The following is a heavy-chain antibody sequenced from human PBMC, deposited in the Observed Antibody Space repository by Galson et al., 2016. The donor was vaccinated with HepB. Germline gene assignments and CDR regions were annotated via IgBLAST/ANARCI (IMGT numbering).Heavy chain of an antibody. V-gene: IGHV3-30*18. Sequence: SLRLSCAGSGFTFRRFGMHWVRQAPGKGLEWVAVISYDGVSKFYADSVKGRFTISRDNSKNTVFLQMNSLRVEDTAEFYCAKDGGAEDCSGSTCYSRGFFDYWGQGALVAVSS. CDR3: AKDGGAEDCSGSTCYSRGFFDY. J-gene: IGHJ4*02. D-gene: IGHD2-15*01. CDR2: ISYDGVSK. CDR1: GFTFRRFG.